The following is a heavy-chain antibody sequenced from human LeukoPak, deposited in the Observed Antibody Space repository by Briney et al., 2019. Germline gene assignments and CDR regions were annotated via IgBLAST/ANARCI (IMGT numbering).Heavy chain of an antibody. D-gene: IGHD3-3*02. Sequence: GGSLRLSCEASGFTFNNYAMAWIRQAPGTGLEWVSAIDGSGAGTYYPDPVKGRFIISRDNSRNTVYLQMSSLRAEDTALYYCVKEKAFAGRPVGDSWGQGTLVTVSS. CDR3: VKEKAFAGRPVGDS. CDR1: GFTFNNYA. CDR2: IDGSGAGT. V-gene: IGHV3-23*01. J-gene: IGHJ4*02.